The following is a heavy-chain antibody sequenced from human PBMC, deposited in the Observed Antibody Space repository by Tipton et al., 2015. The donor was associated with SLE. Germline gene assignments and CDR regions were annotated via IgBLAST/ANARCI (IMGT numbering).Heavy chain of an antibody. V-gene: IGHV4-59*01. CDR2: IYYSGST. J-gene: IGHJ3*02. Sequence: LRLSCTVSGGSISSYYWSWIWQPPGKGLEWIGYIYYSGSTNYNPSLKSRVTISVDTSKNQFSLKLSSVTAADTAVYYCASAPGDLAAFDIWGQGTMVTVSS. CDR3: ASAPGDLAAFDI. D-gene: IGHD7-27*01. CDR1: GGSISSYY.